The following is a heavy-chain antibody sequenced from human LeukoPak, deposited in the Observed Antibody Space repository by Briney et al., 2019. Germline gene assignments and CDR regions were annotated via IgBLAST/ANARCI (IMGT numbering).Heavy chain of an antibody. D-gene: IGHD6-19*01. CDR2: IYYSGST. J-gene: IGHJ3*02. CDR1: GGSLSSYY. CDR3: ARYSSGWRSFDI. Sequence: SETLSLTCTVSGGSLSSYYWSCIRQPPGKGLEGIGYIYYSGSTNYNPSLKSRVTISVDTFKNQFYLNLSSVTAADTAVYYGARYSSGWRSFDIWGQGTMVTVSS. V-gene: IGHV4-59*01.